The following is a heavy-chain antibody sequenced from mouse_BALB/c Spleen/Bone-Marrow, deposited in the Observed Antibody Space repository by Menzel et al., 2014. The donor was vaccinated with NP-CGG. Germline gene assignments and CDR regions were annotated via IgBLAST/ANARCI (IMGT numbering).Heavy chain of an antibody. J-gene: IGHJ3*01. CDR3: TTGFAY. CDR2: IRLKSHNYAT. Sequence: EVMLVESGGGLVQPGGSMKLSCVASGFTFSNYWMNWVRQSPEKGLEWVAEIRLKSHNYATRYAESVKGRFTISRDDSKSSVYLQMNTLRAEDTGIYYCTTGFAYWGQGTLVTVSA. D-gene: IGHD4-1*01. CDR1: GFTFSNYW. V-gene: IGHV6-6*02.